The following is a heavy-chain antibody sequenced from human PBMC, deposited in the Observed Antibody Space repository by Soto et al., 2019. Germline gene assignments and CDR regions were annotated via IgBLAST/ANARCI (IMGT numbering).Heavy chain of an antibody. D-gene: IGHD5-18*01. CDR1: GGTFSTYA. CDR3: ASGIQLWLRRINNGYSG. CDR2: IIPMFGTA. V-gene: IGHV1-69*12. Sequence: QVQLVQSGAEVKKPESSVKVSCKAPGGTFSTYAISWVRQAPGQGLELMGGIIPMFGTANYAQRFQDRVTITAAESTNTVYMELSSLRSEDTAVYFCASGIQLWLRRINNGYSGWGQGTLVTVSS. J-gene: IGHJ4*02.